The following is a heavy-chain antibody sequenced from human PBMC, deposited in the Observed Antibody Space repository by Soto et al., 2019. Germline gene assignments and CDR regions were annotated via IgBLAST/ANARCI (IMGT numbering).Heavy chain of an antibody. CDR3: AKDLIKGSSRRVHYYYYMDV. V-gene: IGHV3-30*18. CDR2: ISYDGSNK. Sequence: PGGSLRLSCAASGFTFSSYGMHWVRQAPGKGLEWVAVISYDGSNKYYADSVKGRFTISRDNSKNTLYLQMSSLRAEDTAVYYCAKDLIKGSSRRVHYYYYMDVWGKGTTVTVSS. J-gene: IGHJ6*03. D-gene: IGHD6-13*01. CDR1: GFTFSSYG.